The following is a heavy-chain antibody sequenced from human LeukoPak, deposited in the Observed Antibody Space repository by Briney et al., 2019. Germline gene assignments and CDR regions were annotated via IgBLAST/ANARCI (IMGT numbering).Heavy chain of an antibody. CDR2: ISYDGTYK. Sequence: PGGSLRLSCAASGFAFISYGFHWVRQAPGEGLEWVAVISYDGTYKYFADSVKGRFTISRDNAKNSLYLQLSSLRAEDTAVYYCARVPGGLEWADFDYWGQGTLVTVSS. V-gene: IGHV3-30*03. CDR1: GFAFISYG. J-gene: IGHJ4*02. CDR3: ARVPGGLEWADFDY. D-gene: IGHD3-3*01.